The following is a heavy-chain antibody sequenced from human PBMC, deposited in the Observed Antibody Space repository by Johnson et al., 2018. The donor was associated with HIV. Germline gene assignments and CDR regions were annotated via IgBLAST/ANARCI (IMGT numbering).Heavy chain of an antibody. Sequence: VQLVESGGGLVQPGGSLRLSCTASGLIFRTYWMSWVRQAPGKGLEWVANIKEDEMEKNTVDSLKGRFTISRDNAKNSLSLQMNSLRVEDTAVYYCARRSGYAFDIWGQGTMVTVSS. CDR2: IKEDEMEK. D-gene: IGHD1-1*01. CDR3: ARRSGYAFDI. CDR1: GLIFRTYW. V-gene: IGHV3-7*05. J-gene: IGHJ3*02.